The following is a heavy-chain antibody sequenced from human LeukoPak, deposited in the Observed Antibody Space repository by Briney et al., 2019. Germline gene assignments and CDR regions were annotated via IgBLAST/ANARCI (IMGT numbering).Heavy chain of an antibody. CDR3: AKDRCSNGVGCYYYYMDV. CDR2: ISGSGGST. D-gene: IGHD2-8*01. Sequence: GGSLRLSCAASGFTFSSYAMSWVRQAPGKGLEWVSAISGSGGSTYYADSVKGRFTIPRDNSKNTLYLQMNSLRAEDTAVYYCAKDRCSNGVGCYYYYMDVWGKGTTVTISS. V-gene: IGHV3-23*01. J-gene: IGHJ6*03. CDR1: GFTFSSYA.